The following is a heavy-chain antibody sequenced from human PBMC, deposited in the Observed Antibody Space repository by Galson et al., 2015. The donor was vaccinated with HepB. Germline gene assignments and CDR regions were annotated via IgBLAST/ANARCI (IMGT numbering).Heavy chain of an antibody. J-gene: IGHJ6*03. CDR3: ARDRPSDGVPAATTNGVAYLHYYYYMDV. D-gene: IGHD2-2*01. Sequence: SVKVSCKASGYTFTGYYMHWVRQAPGQGLEWMGWINPNSGGTNYAQKFQGRVTMTRDTSISTAYMELSRLRSDDTAVYYCARDRPSDGVPAATTNGVAYLHYYYYMDVWGKGTTVTVSS. V-gene: IGHV1-2*02. CDR1: GYTFTGYY. CDR2: INPNSGGT.